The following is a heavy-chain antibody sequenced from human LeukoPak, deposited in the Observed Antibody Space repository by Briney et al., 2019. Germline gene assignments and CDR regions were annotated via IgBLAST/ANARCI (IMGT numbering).Heavy chain of an antibody. CDR1: GGSISSSSYY. D-gene: IGHD2-2*01. CDR3: ARLYDHCSSTSCYVPDY. Sequence: SETLSLTCTVSGGSISSSSYYWGWIRQPPGKGLEWIGSIYYSGSTYYNPSLKSRVTISVDTSKNQFSLKLSSVTAADTAVYYCARLYDHCSSTSCYVPDYWGQGTLVTVSS. V-gene: IGHV4-39*01. J-gene: IGHJ4*02. CDR2: IYYSGST.